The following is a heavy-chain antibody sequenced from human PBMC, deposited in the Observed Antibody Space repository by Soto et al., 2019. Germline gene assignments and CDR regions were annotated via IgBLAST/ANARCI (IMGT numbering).Heavy chain of an antibody. CDR2: ISWNSGSI. V-gene: IGHV3-9*01. Sequence: EVQLVESGGGLVQPGRSLRLSCAASGFTFDDYAMHWVRQAPGKGLEWVSGISWNSGSIGYADSVKGRFTISRDNATNYLYLQTNSLRAEDTALYYCAKAPSLYRSGWYFEYFQHWGQGTLVTVSS. CDR3: AKAPSLYRSGWYFEYFQH. D-gene: IGHD6-19*01. J-gene: IGHJ1*01. CDR1: GFTFDDYA.